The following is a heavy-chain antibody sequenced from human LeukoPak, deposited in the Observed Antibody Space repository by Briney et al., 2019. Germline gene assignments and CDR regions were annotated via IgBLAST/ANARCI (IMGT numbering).Heavy chain of an antibody. CDR2: ISRSSTYI. CDR3: ARGKKYQLLMTFDY. J-gene: IGHJ4*02. D-gene: IGHD2-2*01. V-gene: IGHV3-21*06. Sequence: PGGSLRLSCAASGFTFSSYTMNWVRQAPGKGLEWVSTISRSSTYIYHADSVKGRFTISRDNAKNSLYLQMNSLRAEDTAVYYCARGKKYQLLMTFDYWGQGTLVTVSS. CDR1: GFTFSSYT.